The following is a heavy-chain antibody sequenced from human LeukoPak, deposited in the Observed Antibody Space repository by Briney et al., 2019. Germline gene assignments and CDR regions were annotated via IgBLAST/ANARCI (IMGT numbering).Heavy chain of an antibody. CDR2: IQYDGSNE. D-gene: IGHD6-13*01. CDR3: AKYSSSWYTDY. Sequence: GGSLRLSCAASGFTFSSYGMHWVRQAPGKGLEWVAYIQYDGSNEQFADSVKGRFTISRDNSKNTLYLQMNSLRAEDTAVYYCAKYSSSWYTDYWGQGTLVTVSS. J-gene: IGHJ4*02. CDR1: GFTFSSYG. V-gene: IGHV3-30*02.